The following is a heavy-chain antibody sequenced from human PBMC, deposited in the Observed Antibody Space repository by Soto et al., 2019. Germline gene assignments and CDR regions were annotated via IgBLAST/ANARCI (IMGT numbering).Heavy chain of an antibody. CDR2: ISSSSSTI. V-gene: IGHV3-48*02. CDR3: ARGYPKYCTNGVCYYYYYGMDV. J-gene: IGHJ6*02. Sequence: GGSLRLSCVASGFTFSSYSMNWVRQAPGKGLEWVSYISSSSSTIYYADSVKGRFTISRDNAKNSLYLQMNSLRDEDTAVYYCARGYPKYCTNGVCYYYYYGMDVWGQGTTVTVSS. CDR1: GFTFSSYS. D-gene: IGHD2-8*01.